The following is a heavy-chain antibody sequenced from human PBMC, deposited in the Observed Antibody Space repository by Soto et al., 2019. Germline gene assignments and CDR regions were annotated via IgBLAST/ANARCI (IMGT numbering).Heavy chain of an antibody. J-gene: IGHJ4*02. CDR3: ARRHGFLDY. D-gene: IGHD6-25*01. Sequence: ASVKVSCKSSGYIFTSYGFTWVRQAPGRWLEWMGWISNSKGQTKYGQNFRGRVTMTTETSTNTAYLELRILRSDDTAVYYCARRHGFLDYWGQLNLVAVCS. CDR2: ISNSKGQT. V-gene: IGHV1-18*01. CDR1: GYIFTSYG.